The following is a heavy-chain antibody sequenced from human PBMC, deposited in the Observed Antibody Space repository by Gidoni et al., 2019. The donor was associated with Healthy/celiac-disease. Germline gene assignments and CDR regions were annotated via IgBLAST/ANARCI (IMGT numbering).Heavy chain of an antibody. V-gene: IGHV3-48*01. Sequence: EVPLVESGGGLVPPGGSLRLSCSATGFTFSSDSMNWVRQAPRKGLEWVSYISSSSSTIYYADSVKGRFTSARDNAKNSLYLQMNSLRAEDTAVYYCARDQVDYWGQGTLVTVSS. CDR3: ARDQVDY. CDR1: GFTFSSDS. CDR2: ISSSSSTI. J-gene: IGHJ4*02.